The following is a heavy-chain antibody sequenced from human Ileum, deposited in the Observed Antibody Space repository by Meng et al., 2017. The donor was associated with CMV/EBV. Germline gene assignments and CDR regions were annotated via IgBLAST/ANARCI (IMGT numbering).Heavy chain of an antibody. CDR3: AREDQDVGKGFGP. CDR2: INPNIGDT. J-gene: IGHJ5*02. D-gene: IGHD2-15*01. CDR1: GYTFSGYY. V-gene: IGHV1-2*02. Sequence: ASVKVSCKTSGYTFSGYYIHWVRQAPGQGLEWMGWINPNIGDTNYAQKFQGRVTMARDTSTNTAYMELTMLTHDDTAVYFCAREDQDVGKGFGPWGQGTLVTVSS.